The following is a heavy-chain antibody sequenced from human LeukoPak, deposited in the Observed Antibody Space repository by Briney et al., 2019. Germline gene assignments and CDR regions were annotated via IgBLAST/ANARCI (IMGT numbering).Heavy chain of an antibody. V-gene: IGHV4-59*08. D-gene: IGHD2-8*02. Sequence: SETLSLTCTVSGGSISSYYWSWIRQPPGKGLEWIGYIYYSGSTNYNPSLKSRVTISVDTSKNQFSLKLSPVTAADTAVYYCAREVTGPPYFDYWGQGTLVTVSS. CDR2: IYYSGST. CDR3: AREVTGPPYFDY. J-gene: IGHJ4*02. CDR1: GGSISSYY.